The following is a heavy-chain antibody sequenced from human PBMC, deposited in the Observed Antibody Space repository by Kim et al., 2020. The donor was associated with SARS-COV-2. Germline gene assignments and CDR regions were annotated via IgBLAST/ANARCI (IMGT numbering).Heavy chain of an antibody. CDR1: GGSFSGYY. Sequence: SETLSLTCAVYGGSFSGYYWSWIRQPPGKGLEWIGEINHSGSTNYNPSLKSRVTISVDTSKNQFSLKLSSVTAADTAVYYCARGMRSGYYTGSFFNDYWGQGTLVTVSS. J-gene: IGHJ4*02. CDR2: INHSGST. V-gene: IGHV4-34*01. CDR3: ARGMRSGYYTGSFFNDY. D-gene: IGHD3-3*01.